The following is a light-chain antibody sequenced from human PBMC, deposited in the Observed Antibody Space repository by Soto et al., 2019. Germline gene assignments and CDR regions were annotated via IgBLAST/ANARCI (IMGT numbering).Light chain of an antibody. Sequence: QSVRTQPASVSGSPGQSITISCSGTTSDVGIVSWYQHHPGKAPKLMIHEVTKRPSGVSDRFSGSKSGNSASLTISGLQAEDEADYFCCSFGGSGYVFGTGTKVTVL. V-gene: IGLV2-23*02. CDR1: TSDVGI. CDR2: EVT. J-gene: IGLJ1*01. CDR3: CSFGGSGYV.